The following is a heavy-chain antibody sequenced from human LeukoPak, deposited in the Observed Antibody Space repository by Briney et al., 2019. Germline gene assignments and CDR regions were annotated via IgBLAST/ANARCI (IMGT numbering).Heavy chain of an antibody. V-gene: IGHV3-48*02. J-gene: IGHJ4*02. CDR3: ARDDSWAFDY. CDR1: GFTFSRYS. CDR2: IRTSSGGI. D-gene: IGHD2-21*02. Sequence: GESLKISCAASGFTFSRYSVNWVRQAPGKGLEWVAYIRTSSGGIYYADSVKGRFIISTDNAKNSLYLDMNNLRDGDTAVYYCARDDSWAFDYWGQGTLVTVSS.